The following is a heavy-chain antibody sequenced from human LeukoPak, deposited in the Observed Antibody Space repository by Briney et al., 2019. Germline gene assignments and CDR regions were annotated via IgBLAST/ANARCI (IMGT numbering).Heavy chain of an antibody. D-gene: IGHD3-16*01. CDR1: GYTFTSYG. CDR2: ISAYNGNT. Sequence: ASVKVSCKASGYTFTSYGISWVRQAPGQGLEWMGWISAYNGNTNYAQKLQGRVTMTTDTSTSTAYTELRSLRSDDTAVYYCAREGGIRGMDVWGQGTTVTVSS. J-gene: IGHJ6*02. V-gene: IGHV1-18*01. CDR3: AREGGIRGMDV.